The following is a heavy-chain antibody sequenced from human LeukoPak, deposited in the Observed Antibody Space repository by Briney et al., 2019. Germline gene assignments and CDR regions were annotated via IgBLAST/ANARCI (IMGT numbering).Heavy chain of an antibody. J-gene: IGHJ4*02. V-gene: IGHV4-34*01. CDR2: INHSGST. D-gene: IGHD2-15*01. CDR1: GGSFSGYY. CDR3: ARGRIRRGHIVGTSVSGLFDY. Sequence: SETLSLTCAVYGGSFSGYYWSWIRQPPGKGLEWIGEINHSGSTNYNPSLKSRVAISVDTSKNQFSLKLSSVTAADTAVYYCARGRIRRGHIVGTSVSGLFDYWGQGTLVTVSS.